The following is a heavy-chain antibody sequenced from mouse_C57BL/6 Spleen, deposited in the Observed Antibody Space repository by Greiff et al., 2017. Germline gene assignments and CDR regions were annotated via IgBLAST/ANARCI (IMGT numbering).Heavy chain of an antibody. CDR1: GYAFSSYW. J-gene: IGHJ2*01. Sequence: QVQLQQSGAELVKPGASVKISCKASGYAFSSYWMHWVKQRPGQGLEWIGNINPSNGGTNYNEKFKSKATLTVDKSSSTAYLQLSSLTSEDSTVYYCAREGDYYGSSFYFDYWGQGTTLTVSS. CDR3: AREGDYYGSSFYFDY. CDR2: INPSNGGT. D-gene: IGHD1-1*01. V-gene: IGHV1-53*01.